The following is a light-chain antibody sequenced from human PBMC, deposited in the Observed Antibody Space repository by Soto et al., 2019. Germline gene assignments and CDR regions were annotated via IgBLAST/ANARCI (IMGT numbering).Light chain of an antibody. CDR1: QSINGW. J-gene: IGKJ4*01. Sequence: DIQMTQSPSTLSASVGDRVTITCRAGQSINGWLAWYQQKSGKAPKLLISEASNLDSGVPSRFSGSGSGTEYVLTISSLQPEGFATYYCQQYDTYSTFGGGTRVE. CDR3: QQYDTYST. V-gene: IGKV1-5*01. CDR2: EAS.